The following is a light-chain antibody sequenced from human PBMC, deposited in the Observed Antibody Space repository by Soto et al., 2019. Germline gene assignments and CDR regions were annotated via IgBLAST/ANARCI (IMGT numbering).Light chain of an antibody. J-gene: IGLJ1*01. Sequence: QSVLTQPPCVSGSPGQSITISCTGTSSDFGLYDYVSWYQQHPGKAPQLMIYAVSNRPSGVSNRFSASKSGNTASLFISGLQAEDEADYYCSSYTSDSSYVFGSGTKVTVL. CDR2: AVS. V-gene: IGLV2-14*01. CDR1: SSDFGLYDY. CDR3: SSYTSDSSYV.